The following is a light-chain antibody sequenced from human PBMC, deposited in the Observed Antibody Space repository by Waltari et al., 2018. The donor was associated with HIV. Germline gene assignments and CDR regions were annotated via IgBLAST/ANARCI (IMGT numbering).Light chain of an antibody. J-gene: IGKJ1*01. CDR3: KKYSSAPTWT. Sequence: DIQMTQSPSSPSASVGDRVTITCLASQGIRKYLSWYQQKPGKVPKLLIYAASTLQSGVPSRFSGSGSGTEFTLTISSLQPEDVATYYCKKYSSAPTWTFGQGTKVEIK. CDR2: AAS. V-gene: IGKV1-27*01. CDR1: QGIRKY.